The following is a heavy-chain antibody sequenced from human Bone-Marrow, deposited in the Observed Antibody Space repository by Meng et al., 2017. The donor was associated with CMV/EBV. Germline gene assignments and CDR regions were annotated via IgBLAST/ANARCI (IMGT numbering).Heavy chain of an antibody. V-gene: IGHV1-18*01. CDR3: ARDLGGGYSRYYYYGMDV. CDR2: ISAYNGNT. J-gene: IGHJ6*02. D-gene: IGHD6-13*01. Sequence: ASVKDSCKASGYTFTSYGISWVRQAPGQGLEWMGWISAYNGNTNYAQKLQGRVTMTTDTSTSTAYMELRSLRSDDTAVYYCARDLGGGYSRYYYYGMDVWGQGTTVTVSS. CDR1: GYTFTSYG.